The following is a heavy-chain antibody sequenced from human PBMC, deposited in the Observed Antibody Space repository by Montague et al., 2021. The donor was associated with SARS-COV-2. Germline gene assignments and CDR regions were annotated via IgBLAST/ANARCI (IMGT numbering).Heavy chain of an antibody. J-gene: IGHJ4*02. CDR1: GASISSSENS. Sequence: SETLSLTCTVSGASISSSENSWGWIRQSPGKGLEWFGSIFYSGTTYFNPSLRSRIAISVDTSKNQFSLKVTSVTAAGTAVYYCARHVTFGGVVVALDYWGQGHLASVSS. CDR3: ARHVTFGGVVVALDY. D-gene: IGHD3-16*02. CDR2: IFYSGTT. V-gene: IGHV4-39*01.